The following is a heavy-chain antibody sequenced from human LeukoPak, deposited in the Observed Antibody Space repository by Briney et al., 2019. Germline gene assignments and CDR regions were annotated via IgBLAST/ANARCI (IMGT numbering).Heavy chain of an antibody. V-gene: IGHV3-33*01. CDR1: GFTFSDFN. J-gene: IGHJ4*02. CDR2: LWSGGGNE. D-gene: IGHD1-1*01. Sequence: GGSLRLSCAASGFTFSDFNMHWVRQAPGKGLEWVAFLWSGGGNECYADSVKRRFTISRDNSKNTLYLQMTSLRAEDTAVYYCARDQYWNPDSWGQGTLVTVSS. CDR3: ARDQYWNPDS.